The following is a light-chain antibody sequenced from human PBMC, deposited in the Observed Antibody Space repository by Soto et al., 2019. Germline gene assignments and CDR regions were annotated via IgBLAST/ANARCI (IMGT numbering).Light chain of an antibody. V-gene: IGKV3-20*01. J-gene: IGKJ1*01. CDR3: QQYDTSPRT. Sequence: EIVLTQSPDTLSLSPVERATLSCRASQSVTSTYLAWYQQKPGQAPRLLIYGVSTRATGIPDRFSGSGSGTDFTLTIRRLEPEDFAVYYCQQYDTSPRTFGQGNKVDI. CDR2: GVS. CDR1: QSVTSTY.